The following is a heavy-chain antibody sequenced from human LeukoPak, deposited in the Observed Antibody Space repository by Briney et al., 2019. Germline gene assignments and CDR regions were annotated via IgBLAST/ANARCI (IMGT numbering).Heavy chain of an antibody. CDR3: VRLKYTSGWGGKYYYYMDV. Sequence: SETLSLTCTVSGGSISSYYWSWIRQPPGKGLEWIGYIYYSGSTNNNPSLKSRVTISVDTSKNQFSLKVSSVTAADTAVYYCVRLKYTSGWGGKYYYYMDVWGKGTTVTISS. D-gene: IGHD6-19*01. J-gene: IGHJ6*03. CDR2: IYYSGST. CDR1: GGSISSYY. V-gene: IGHV4-59*12.